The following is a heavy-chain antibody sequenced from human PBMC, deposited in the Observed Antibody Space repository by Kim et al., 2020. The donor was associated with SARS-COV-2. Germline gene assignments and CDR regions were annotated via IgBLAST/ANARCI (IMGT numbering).Heavy chain of an antibody. Sequence: GGSLRLSCAASGFTFSSYAMSWVRQAPGKGLEWVSGISGSGSSTYYPGSVKGRFTISRDNSKNTLYLQMNSLRAEDTAVYYCAKTPKYYYDSSGYWPFDYWGQGTLVTVSS. CDR3: AKTPKYYYDSSGYWPFDY. V-gene: IGHV3-23*01. J-gene: IGHJ4*02. CDR2: ISGSGSST. D-gene: IGHD3-22*01. CDR1: GFTFSSYA.